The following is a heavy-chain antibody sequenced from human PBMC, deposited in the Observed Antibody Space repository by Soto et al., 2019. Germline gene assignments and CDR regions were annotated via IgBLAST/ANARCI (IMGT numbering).Heavy chain of an antibody. CDR1: GFDFRSYV. V-gene: IGHV3-23*01. CDR3: AKEVTGYSSSWCDY. D-gene: IGHD6-13*01. Sequence: EVHLLESGGGLVQPGGSLRLSCAASGFDFRSYVMSWVRQAPGKGLEWVSSISGSGTITYYAASVQGRFTISRDNSKNTVYLQMNSLRAEDTALYHCAKEVTGYSSSWCDYWGQGTLVTVSS. J-gene: IGHJ4*02. CDR2: ISGSGTIT.